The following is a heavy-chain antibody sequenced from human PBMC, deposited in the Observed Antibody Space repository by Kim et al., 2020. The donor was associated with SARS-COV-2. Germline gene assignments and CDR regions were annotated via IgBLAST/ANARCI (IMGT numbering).Heavy chain of an antibody. CDR3: ARLPDRGFYGMFLGVVAVARPMDV. V-gene: IGHV4-39*01. Sequence: SETLSLTCTVSGGSISSSSYYWGWIRQPPGKGLEWIGSIYYSGSTYYNPSLKSRVTISVDTSKNQFSLKLSSVTAADTAVYYCARLPDRGFYGMFLGVVAVARPMDVWGQGTTVTVSS. J-gene: IGHJ6*02. CDR1: GGSISSSSYY. CDR2: IYYSGST. D-gene: IGHD2-15*01.